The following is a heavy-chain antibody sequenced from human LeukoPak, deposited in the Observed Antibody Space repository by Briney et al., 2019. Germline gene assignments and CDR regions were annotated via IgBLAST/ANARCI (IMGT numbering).Heavy chain of an antibody. CDR3: AKEYSSGWFYFDY. J-gene: IGHJ4*02. Sequence: GGSLRLSCAASGVTLSSYGMHWVRQAPGKGLEWVAVISYDGSNKYYADSVKGRFTISRDNSKNTLYLQMNSLRAEDTAVYYCAKEYSSGWFYFDYWGQGTLVTVSS. V-gene: IGHV3-30*18. D-gene: IGHD6-19*01. CDR2: ISYDGSNK. CDR1: GVTLSSYG.